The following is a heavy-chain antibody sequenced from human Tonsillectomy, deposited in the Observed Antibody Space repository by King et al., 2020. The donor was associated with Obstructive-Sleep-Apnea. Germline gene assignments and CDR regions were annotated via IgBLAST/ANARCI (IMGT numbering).Heavy chain of an antibody. CDR2: IYPGDSVT. CDR1: GYTFTTYW. V-gene: IGHV5-51*01. Sequence: VQLVESGAEVKKPGESLKISCKGSGYTFTTYWIGWVRQMPGKGLEWMGIIYPGDSVTSYSPSFQGQVTISADKAITTAYLQWSSLKASDTAMYYCARRKNNWNGDDYWGQGTLVTVSS. CDR3: ARRKNNWNGDDY. J-gene: IGHJ4*02. D-gene: IGHD1-20*01.